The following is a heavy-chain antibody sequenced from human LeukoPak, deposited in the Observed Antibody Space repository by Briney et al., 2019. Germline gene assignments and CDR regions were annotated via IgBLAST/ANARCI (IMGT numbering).Heavy chain of an antibody. D-gene: IGHD1-26*01. Sequence: GSLRLSCAASGFTFSSYEMNWVRQAPGKGLEWVSYISSSGSTIYYADSVKGRFTIPRDNAKNSLYLQMNSLRAEDTAVYYCARWERREIYGMDVWGKGTTVTVSS. CDR3: ARWERREIYGMDV. CDR2: ISSSGSTI. V-gene: IGHV3-48*03. J-gene: IGHJ6*04. CDR1: GFTFSSYE.